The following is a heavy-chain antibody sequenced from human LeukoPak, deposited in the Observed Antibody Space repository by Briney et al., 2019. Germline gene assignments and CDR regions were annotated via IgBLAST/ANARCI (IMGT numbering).Heavy chain of an antibody. CDR1: GFTFSSYG. CDR3: ARDEDVAVAGNMLQHFDY. D-gene: IGHD6-19*01. V-gene: IGHV3-30*02. J-gene: IGHJ4*02. CDR2: IRYDGSNK. Sequence: GGSLRLSCVASGFTFSSYGMHWVRQAPGKGLEWVSFIRYDGSNKYYADSVKGRLTISRDNSKNTLYLQMNSLRAEDTAVYYCARDEDVAVAGNMLQHFDYWGQGTLVTVSS.